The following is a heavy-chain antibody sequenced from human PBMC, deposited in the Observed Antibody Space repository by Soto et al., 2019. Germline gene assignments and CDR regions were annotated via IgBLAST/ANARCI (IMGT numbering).Heavy chain of an antibody. CDR3: AKVQRGRYYYDSSGSKMRRPRDAFDI. V-gene: IGHV3-23*01. D-gene: IGHD3-22*01. Sequence: PGGSLRLSCAASGFTFSSYAMSWVRQAPGKGLEWVSAISGSGGSTYYADSVKGRFTISRDNYKNTLYLQMNSLRAEDTAVYYCAKVQRGRYYYDSSGSKMRRPRDAFDIWGQGTMVTVSS. J-gene: IGHJ3*02. CDR2: ISGSGGST. CDR1: GFTFSSYA.